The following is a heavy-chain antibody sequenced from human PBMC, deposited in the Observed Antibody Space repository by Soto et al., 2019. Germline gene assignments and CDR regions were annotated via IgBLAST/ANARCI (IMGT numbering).Heavy chain of an antibody. V-gene: IGHV3-48*03. Sequence: EVQLVESGGGLVQPGGSLRLSCAASGFTLSPYEVNWVRQAPGKGLEWVSYISSSGDTIYYADSVRGRFTISRDNAKNSLYLQMNSLRAEDTAVYPCATNYYDCSGSDGYFDLWGRGTLVIVSS. CDR2: ISSSGDTI. CDR1: GFTLSPYE. CDR3: ATNYYDCSGSDGYFDL. D-gene: IGHD3-22*01. J-gene: IGHJ2*01.